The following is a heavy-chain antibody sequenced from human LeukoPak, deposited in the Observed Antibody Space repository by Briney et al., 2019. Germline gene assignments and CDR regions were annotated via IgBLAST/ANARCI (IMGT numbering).Heavy chain of an antibody. CDR2: ISSTGTYI. Sequence: SGGSLRLSCAASGFTFSSYSMTRVRQTPGKGLEWVSSISSTGTYIYYADSVKGRFTISRDNAKNSLYLQMNSLRAEDTAVYYCAREPTAMILWGQGTLVTVSS. CDR1: GFTFSSYS. D-gene: IGHD5-18*01. CDR3: AREPTAMIL. V-gene: IGHV3-21*01. J-gene: IGHJ4*02.